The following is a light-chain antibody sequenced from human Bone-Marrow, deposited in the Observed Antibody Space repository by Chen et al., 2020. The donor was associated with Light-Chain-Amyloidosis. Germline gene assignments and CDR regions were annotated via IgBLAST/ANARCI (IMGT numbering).Light chain of an antibody. J-gene: IGLJ1*01. CDR1: SSNIGINY. CDR2: RNN. V-gene: IGLV1-47*01. Sequence: QSVLTQPPSASGTPGQRVTISCSGASSNIGINYVYWYQHFPGAAPNLLIHRNNQRPSGDPDRLSASTSGPSAFLAISARRSENEAAYYCASCDCSLSGDVFGTGTKVIVL. CDR3: ASCDCSLSGDV.